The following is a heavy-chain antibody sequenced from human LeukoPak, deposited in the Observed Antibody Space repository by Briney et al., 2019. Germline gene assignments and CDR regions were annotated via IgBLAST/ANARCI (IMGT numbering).Heavy chain of an antibody. CDR1: SASVSSYY. V-gene: IGHV4-59*02. CDR3: ARGGAGPLRD. Sequence: SETLSLTCTVSSASVSSYYWSWVRQPPGGGLEWIGYISNSGSPSYNPSFKSRVTFSADTSKNHLSLKLNSVTPADTAVYFCARGGAGPLRDWGQGTLVTVSS. CDR2: ISNSGSP. D-gene: IGHD3-16*01. J-gene: IGHJ4*02.